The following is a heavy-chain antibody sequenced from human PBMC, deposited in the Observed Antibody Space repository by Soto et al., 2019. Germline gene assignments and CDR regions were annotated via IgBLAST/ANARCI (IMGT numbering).Heavy chain of an antibody. CDR2: INHSGST. D-gene: IGHD3-9*01. Sequence: PSETLSLTCAVYGVSFSGYYWNWIRQPPGKGLEWIGEINHSGSTNYNPSLKSRVTISVDTSKNQFSLKLSSVTAADTAVYYCARATKNSPTGYYGYWGQGTLVTVSS. J-gene: IGHJ4*02. CDR1: GVSFSGYY. CDR3: ARATKNSPTGYYGY. V-gene: IGHV4-34*01.